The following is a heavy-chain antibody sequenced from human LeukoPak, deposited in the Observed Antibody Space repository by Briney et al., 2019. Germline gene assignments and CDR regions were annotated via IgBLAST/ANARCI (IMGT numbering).Heavy chain of an antibody. CDR3: ARAYNGGGSCYSH. V-gene: IGHV4-39*07. Sequence: SETLSLTCTVSGASIIRSSYYWGCVRQPPGKGLEWIGEIYHSGSTNYNPSLKSRVAISVDKSKNQFSLKLSSVTAADTAVYYCARAYNGGGSCYSHWGLGTLVTVSS. CDR1: GASIIRSSYY. J-gene: IGHJ4*02. CDR2: IYHSGST. D-gene: IGHD2-15*01.